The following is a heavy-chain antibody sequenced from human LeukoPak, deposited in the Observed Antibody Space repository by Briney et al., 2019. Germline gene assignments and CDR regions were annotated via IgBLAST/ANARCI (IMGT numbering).Heavy chain of an antibody. CDR1: GFTFSSYS. CDR3: ARDLGYCTNGVCHTRFDY. CDR2: ISSSSSTI. J-gene: IGHJ4*02. D-gene: IGHD2-8*01. Sequence: GGSLRLSCAASGFTFSSYSMNWVRQAPGKGLEWVSYISSSSSTIYYADSVKGRFTISRDNAKNSLYLQMNSLRAEDTAVYYRARDLGYCTNGVCHTRFDYWGQGTLVAVSS. V-gene: IGHV3-48*01.